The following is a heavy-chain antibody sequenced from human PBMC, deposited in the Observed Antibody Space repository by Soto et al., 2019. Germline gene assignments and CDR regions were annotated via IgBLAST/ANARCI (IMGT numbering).Heavy chain of an antibody. CDR3: ARGQLQFDP. V-gene: IGHV4-59*01. Sequence: KPSETLSLTCTVSRGSIISYYWSWIRQPPGKGLEWIGYIYYSGSTNYNPSLKSRVTISVDTSKNQFSLKLSSVTAADTAVYYRARGQLQFDPWGQGTLVTVSS. D-gene: IGHD6-6*01. CDR1: RGSIISYY. J-gene: IGHJ5*02. CDR2: IYYSGST.